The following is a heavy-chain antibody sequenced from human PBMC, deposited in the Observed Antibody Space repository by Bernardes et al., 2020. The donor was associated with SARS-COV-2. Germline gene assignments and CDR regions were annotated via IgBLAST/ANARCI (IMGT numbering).Heavy chain of an antibody. J-gene: IGHJ4*02. CDR2: IYYTGIT. CDR1: GGSISSSSDY. D-gene: IGHD3-9*01. V-gene: IGHV4-39*01. CDR3: ARAYYDDLTGYHSIFDY. Sequence: SETLSLTCTVSGGSISSSSDYWGWIRQPPGKGLDWITSIYYTGITYYNPSLESRVTVSVDTSKNRFFLKLTSVTAADTAVYYCARAYYDDLTGYHSIFDYWGPGTLITVSS.